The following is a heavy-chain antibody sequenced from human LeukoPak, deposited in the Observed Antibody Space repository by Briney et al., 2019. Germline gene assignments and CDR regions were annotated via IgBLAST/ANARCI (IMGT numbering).Heavy chain of an antibody. V-gene: IGHV3-30*18. CDR2: IPYEGSNT. CDR3: AKDGTYCSGGSCPRSSYYYYYGMDV. Sequence: PGGSLRLSCAASGLTSSSYGMHWVRQAPGNGLEWEAVIPYEGSNTSYADSVKGRFTISRDNSKSTLYLQMNSLRAEDTAVYYCAKDGTYCSGGSCPRSSYYYYYGMDVWGQGTTVTVSS. CDR1: GLTSSSYG. D-gene: IGHD2-15*01. J-gene: IGHJ6*02.